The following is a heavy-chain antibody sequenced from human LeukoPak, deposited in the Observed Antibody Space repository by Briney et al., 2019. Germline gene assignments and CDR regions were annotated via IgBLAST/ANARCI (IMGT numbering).Heavy chain of an antibody. J-gene: IGHJ3*02. V-gene: IGHV3-13*01. D-gene: IGHD4-17*01. CDR1: GFTFTSYD. Sequence: GGSLRLSCAASGFTFTSYDMHWVRQATGKGLEWVSAIGTAGDTYYPGSVKGRFTISRENAKNSLYLQMNSLRAEDTAVYYCARGRSGEDAFDIWGQGTMVNVSS. CDR2: IGTAGDT. CDR3: ARGRSGEDAFDI.